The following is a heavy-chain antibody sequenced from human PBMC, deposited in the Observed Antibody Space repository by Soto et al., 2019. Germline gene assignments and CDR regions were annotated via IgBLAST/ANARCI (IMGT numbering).Heavy chain of an antibody. CDR3: ARDSPIGSTFSGYDAIDY. Sequence: QVQLVQSGAEVKKPGSSVKVSCKTSGGTFSNDIITWVRQAPGQGLEWMGRIIPLLDVADYAQMFQGRVTITAEKSTGTAYMELNSLRSEDTAVYYCARDSPIGSTFSGYDAIDYWGQGTLVTVSS. CDR2: IIPLLDVA. CDR1: GGTFSNDI. J-gene: IGHJ4*02. D-gene: IGHD5-12*01. V-gene: IGHV1-69*08.